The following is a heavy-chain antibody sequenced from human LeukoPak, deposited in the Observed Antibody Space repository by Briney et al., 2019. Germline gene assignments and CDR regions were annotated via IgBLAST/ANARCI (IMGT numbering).Heavy chain of an antibody. V-gene: IGHV3-9*01. D-gene: IGHD4-23*01. Sequence: GGSLRLSCAAAGFNFDDYAMHWVRQVPGKGLEWVSGITWNSDSMGYADSVKGRFTISRDNAKNSLYLQMNSLRAEDTALYYCSGGYYNYMDVWGKGTTVTISS. CDR2: ITWNSDSM. CDR1: GFNFDDYA. J-gene: IGHJ6*03. CDR3: SGGYYNYMDV.